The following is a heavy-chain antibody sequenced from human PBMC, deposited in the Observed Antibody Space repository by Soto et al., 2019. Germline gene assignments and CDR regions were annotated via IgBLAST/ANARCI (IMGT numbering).Heavy chain of an antibody. J-gene: IGHJ4*02. CDR1: GHTFTGYY. D-gene: IGHD2-15*01. Sequence: ASVKVSCKASGHTFTGYYIHWARQAPGQGLDWMGWINPNSGCTKYPQKFQGRVTMTRDTSIRTVYMSLTGLKSDDPAVYFCARDLAKGGGSAGFDYWGQGTLVTVSS. CDR3: ARDLAKGGGSAGFDY. CDR2: INPNSGCT. V-gene: IGHV1-2*02.